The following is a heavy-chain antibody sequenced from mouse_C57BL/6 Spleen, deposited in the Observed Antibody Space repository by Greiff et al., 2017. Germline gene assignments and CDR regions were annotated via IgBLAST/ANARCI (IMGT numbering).Heavy chain of an antibody. Sequence: DVKLVESGEGLVKPGGSLKLSCAASGFTFSSYAMSWVRQTPEKRLEWVAYISSGGDYIYYADTVKGRFTLSRDNSRNTLYLQMSSLKSEDTAMYYCTRDYGSSYPWYFDGWGTGTTVTVAS. D-gene: IGHD1-1*01. CDR2: ISSGGDYI. J-gene: IGHJ1*03. V-gene: IGHV5-9-1*02. CDR1: GFTFSSYA. CDR3: TRDYGSSYPWYFDG.